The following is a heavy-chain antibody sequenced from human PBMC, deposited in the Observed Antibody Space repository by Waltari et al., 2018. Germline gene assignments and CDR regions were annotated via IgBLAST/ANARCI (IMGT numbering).Heavy chain of an antibody. D-gene: IGHD3-10*01. V-gene: IGHV4-31*03. CDR1: GGSISSSSYY. J-gene: IGHJ3*02. CDR3: ARFITMVRGVITGRSGPNDAFDI. Sequence: QLQLQESGPGLVKPSETLSLTCTVSGGSISSSSYYWGWIRQPPGKGLEWIGYIYYSGRTYSNPYFNSRVTISVDTSKNQFSLKLSSVTAADTAVYYCARFITMVRGVITGRSGPNDAFDIWGQGTMVTVSS. CDR2: IYYSGRT.